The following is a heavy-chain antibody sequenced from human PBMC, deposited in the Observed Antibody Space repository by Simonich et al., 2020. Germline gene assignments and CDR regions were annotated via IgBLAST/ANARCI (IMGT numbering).Heavy chain of an antibody. CDR3: ARVGTRGAFDI. J-gene: IGHJ3*02. CDR2: TRNKANSYTT. CDR1: GFTFSSYS. V-gene: IGHV3-72*01. Sequence: EVQLVESGGGLVKPGGSLRLSCAASGFTFSSYSMNWVRQAPGKGLEWVGRTRNKANSYTTEYAASVKGRFTISRDDSKNSLYLQMNSLKTEDTAVYYCARVGTRGAFDIWGQGTMVTVSS. D-gene: IGHD7-27*01.